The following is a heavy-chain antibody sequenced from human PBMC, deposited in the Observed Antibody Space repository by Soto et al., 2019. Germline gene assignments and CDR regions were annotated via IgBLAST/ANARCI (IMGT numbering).Heavy chain of an antibody. CDR1: GGSISSGGYY. J-gene: IGHJ6*03. D-gene: IGHD3-10*01. CDR3: ARENDNAGSHMGYYYYYMDV. V-gene: IGHV4-31*03. Sequence: PSETLSLTCTFSGGSISSGGYYWSWIRQHPGKGLEWIGYIYYSGSTYYNPSLKSRVTISVDTSKNQFSLKLSSVTAADTAVYYCARENDNAGSHMGYYYYYMDVWGKGTTVTVS. CDR2: IYYSGST.